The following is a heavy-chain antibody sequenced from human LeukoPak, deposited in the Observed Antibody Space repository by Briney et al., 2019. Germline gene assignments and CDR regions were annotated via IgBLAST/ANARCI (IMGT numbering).Heavy chain of an antibody. CDR1: GYTFTRYG. CDR3: ARDRYYDFWSGYYEDFDY. CDR2: ISAYNGNT. D-gene: IGHD3-3*01. V-gene: IGHV1-18*01. J-gene: IGHJ4*02. Sequence: ASVKVSCKASGYTFTRYGISWVRQAPGQGLEWMGWISAYNGNTNYAQKLQGRVTMTTDTSTTAYMELRSLRSDDTAVYYCARDRYYDFWSGYYEDFDYWGQGTLVTVS.